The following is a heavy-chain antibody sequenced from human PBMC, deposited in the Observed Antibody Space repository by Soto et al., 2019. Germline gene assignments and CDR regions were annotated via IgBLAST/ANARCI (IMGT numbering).Heavy chain of an antibody. CDR2: IYYSGST. D-gene: IGHD6-13*01. V-gene: IGHV4-30-4*08. J-gene: IGHJ5*02. CDR1: GGSISSGDYY. CDR3: AREVLAAAGICWFDP. Sequence: SETLSLTCTVSGGSISSGDYYWSWIRQPPGKGLEWIGYIYYSGSTYYNPSLKSRVTISVDTSKNQFSLKLSSVTAADTAVYYCAREVLAAAGICWFDPWGQGTLVTVSS.